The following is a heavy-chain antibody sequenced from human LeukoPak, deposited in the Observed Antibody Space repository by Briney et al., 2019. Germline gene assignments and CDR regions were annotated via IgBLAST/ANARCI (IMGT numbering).Heavy chain of an antibody. CDR1: GFTVSNNF. Sequence: QPGGSLRLSCAASGFTVSNNFMTWVRQSPGKGLEYVSVIYAGSVTYYADSVKGRFTISRDNSKNTLYLQMNSLRAEDTAVYYCAKDGAVAILLYYFDYWGQGTLVTVSS. CDR3: AKDGAVAILLYYFDY. V-gene: IGHV3-66*02. D-gene: IGHD6-19*01. J-gene: IGHJ4*02. CDR2: IYAGSVT.